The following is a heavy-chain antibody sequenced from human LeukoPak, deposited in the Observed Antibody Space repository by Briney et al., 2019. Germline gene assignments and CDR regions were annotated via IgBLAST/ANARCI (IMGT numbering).Heavy chain of an antibody. J-gene: IGHJ4*02. CDR2: ISHSGST. CDR1: VGSINSYY. V-gene: IGHV4-59*01. D-gene: IGHD2-8*02. CDR3: ARATSTGDYFDY. Sequence: SETLSLTCTVSVGSINSYYWSWIRQPPGKGLEWIAYISHSGSTNYNPSLKSRVTISLDTSKNQFSLKLSSMTAADTAVYYCARATSTGDYFDYWGQGTLVTVSS.